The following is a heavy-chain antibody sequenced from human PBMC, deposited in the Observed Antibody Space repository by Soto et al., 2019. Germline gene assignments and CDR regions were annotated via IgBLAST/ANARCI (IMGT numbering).Heavy chain of an antibody. D-gene: IGHD2-2*01. Sequence: SETLSLTCTVSGGSISSSSYYWGWIRQHPGKGLEWIGSIYYSGSTYYNPSLKSRVTISVDTSKNQFSLKLSSVTPEDTAVYYCASRDPLRYDCSSTSCPPAAFDIWGQGTMVTVSS. CDR2: IYYSGST. CDR3: ASRDPLRYDCSSTSCPPAAFDI. J-gene: IGHJ3*02. V-gene: IGHV4-39*01. CDR1: GGSISSSSYY.